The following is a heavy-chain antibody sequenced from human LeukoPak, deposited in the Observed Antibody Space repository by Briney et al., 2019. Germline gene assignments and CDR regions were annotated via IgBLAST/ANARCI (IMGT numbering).Heavy chain of an antibody. D-gene: IGHD6-13*01. CDR3: ARGSSSFVY. J-gene: IGHJ4*02. CDR2: IYTSGST. CDR1: GGSISSGSYY. Sequence: SETLSLTCTVSGGSISSGSYYWSWIRQPAGKGLEWIGRIYTSGSTNYNPSLKSRVTISVDTSKNQFSLKLSSVTAADTAVYYCARGSSSFVYWGEGTLVTVSS. V-gene: IGHV4-61*02.